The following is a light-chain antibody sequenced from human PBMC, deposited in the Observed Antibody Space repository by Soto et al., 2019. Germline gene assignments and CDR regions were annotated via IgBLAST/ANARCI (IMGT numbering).Light chain of an antibody. CDR1: QSVTSSY. J-gene: IGKJ2*01. V-gene: IGKV3-20*01. Sequence: EIVLTQSPGTLSLSPGERATLSCRASQSVTSSYLAWYQQKPGQAPRLLIFGASSRATGIPDRSSGSGSGNDFTLTISRLEPEEFAVYYCQQYGSPPYTFGQGIKLEI. CDR2: GAS. CDR3: QQYGSPPYT.